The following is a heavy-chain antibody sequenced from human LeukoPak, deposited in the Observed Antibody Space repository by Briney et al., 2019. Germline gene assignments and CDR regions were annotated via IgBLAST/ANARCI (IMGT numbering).Heavy chain of an antibody. D-gene: IGHD3-22*01. CDR2: IYYRGST. V-gene: IGHV4-30-4*01. CDR1: GDSIKSCDNC. CDR3: ARGSYYYDSTGYYFDY. Sequence: PSQTLSLTCTVSGDSIKSCDNCWSWVRQSPGKGLKWIGYIYYRGSTSYNPSLKSRITLSVDTSKNQFSLTLSSVTAADTAVYYCARGSYYYDSTGYYFDYWGQGTLVSVSS. J-gene: IGHJ4*02.